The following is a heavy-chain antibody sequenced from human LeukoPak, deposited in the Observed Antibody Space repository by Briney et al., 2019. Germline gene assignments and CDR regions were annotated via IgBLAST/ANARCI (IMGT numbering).Heavy chain of an antibody. J-gene: IGHJ4*02. CDR2: IYSGGST. V-gene: IGHV3-53*01. Sequence: GGSLRLSCAASGFTVSSNYMSWVRQAPGKGLEWVSVIYSGGSTNYADSVKGRFTISRDNSKNTLYLQMNSLKAEDTAVYYCAREGYYDSSGQDWGQGTLVTVSS. CDR1: GFTVSSNY. D-gene: IGHD3-22*01. CDR3: AREGYYDSSGQD.